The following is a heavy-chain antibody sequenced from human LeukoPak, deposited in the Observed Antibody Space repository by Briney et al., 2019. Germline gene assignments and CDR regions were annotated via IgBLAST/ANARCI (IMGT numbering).Heavy chain of an antibody. Sequence: ASVKVSCKASGYTFTGYYMNWVRQAPGQGLEWMGWINPTSGGTHYAQTFQARVTMTKETSISTAYMELSRLRADDTAVYYCARDREMATIPDYWGQGTLVTVSS. CDR3: ARDREMATIPDY. J-gene: IGHJ4*02. V-gene: IGHV1-2*02. D-gene: IGHD5-24*01. CDR1: GYTFTGYY. CDR2: INPTSGGT.